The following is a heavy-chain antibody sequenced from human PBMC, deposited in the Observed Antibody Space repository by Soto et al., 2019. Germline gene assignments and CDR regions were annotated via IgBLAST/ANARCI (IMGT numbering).Heavy chain of an antibody. V-gene: IGHV1-2*02. J-gene: IGHJ4*02. CDR3: WRDCYYDSSGYFFGRPHY. Sequence: ASVKVSCKASGYTFTGYYMHWVRQAPGQGLEWMGWINPNSGGTNYAQKFQGRVTMNRDTAISTAYLELSRLISDVTAVDYRWRDCYYDSSGYFFGRPHYWGQGTLVTVYS. CDR1: GYTFTGYY. CDR2: INPNSGGT. D-gene: IGHD3-22*01.